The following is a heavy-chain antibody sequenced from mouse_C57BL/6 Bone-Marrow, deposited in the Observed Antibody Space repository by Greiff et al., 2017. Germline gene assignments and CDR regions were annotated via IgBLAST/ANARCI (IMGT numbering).Heavy chain of an antibody. CDR2: IDPEIGDT. CDR3: SSFDGNYFDF. D-gene: IGHD2-3*01. CDR1: GFNIKDDY. V-gene: IGHV14-4*01. J-gene: IGHJ2*01. Sequence: EVQLVESGAELVRPGASVKLSCTASGFNIKDDYIHWVKQRPEQGLEWIGWIDPEIGDTDYASKFPGKATITSDTSSNTAYLQLSSLTSEDTAVYYCSSFDGNYFDFWGQGTPLTVAS.